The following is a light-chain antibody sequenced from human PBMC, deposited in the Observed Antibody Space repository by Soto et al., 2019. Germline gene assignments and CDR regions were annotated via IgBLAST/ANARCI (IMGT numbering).Light chain of an antibody. CDR1: QSISSW. V-gene: IGKV1-5*01. J-gene: IGKJ1*01. Sequence: DIQMTQSPSTLSASVGDRVTITCRASQSISSWLAWYQQKPGKAPKLPIYDASSLESGVPSRFSGSGSGTEFTLTISSLQPDDFATYYCQQSLTFGQGTKVDIK. CDR3: QQSLT. CDR2: DAS.